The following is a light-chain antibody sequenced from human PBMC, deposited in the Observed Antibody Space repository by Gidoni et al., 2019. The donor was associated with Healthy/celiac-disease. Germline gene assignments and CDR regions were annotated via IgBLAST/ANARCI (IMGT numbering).Light chain of an antibody. CDR3: QQSYSTPRT. Sequence: DIHMTQSPSSLSAAVRNRVTITCRASQSIRRYLNWYQQKPGKSHKLLIYAASSLKSGVPSRFSGSGSGTDFTLTISSLQPEDFATYYCQQSYSTPRTFGQGTKVEIK. CDR2: AAS. J-gene: IGKJ1*01. CDR1: QSIRRY. V-gene: IGKV1-39*01.